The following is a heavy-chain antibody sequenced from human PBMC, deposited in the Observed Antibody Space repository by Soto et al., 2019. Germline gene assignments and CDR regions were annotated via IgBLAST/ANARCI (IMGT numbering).Heavy chain of an antibody. D-gene: IGHD3-10*01. CDR3: AKCFSGSGSSPPLLTC. J-gene: IGHJ4*02. CDR2: ISSSGGST. V-gene: IGHV3-23*01. CDR1: GFTFSTYA. Sequence: GGSLRLSCAASGFTFSTYAMSWVRQAPGKGLEWVSGISSSGGSTYYADSVKGRFTISRDDSKNTLHLQMNSLRAEDTAVYFCAKCFSGSGSSPPLLTCCGQGTLVTVSS.